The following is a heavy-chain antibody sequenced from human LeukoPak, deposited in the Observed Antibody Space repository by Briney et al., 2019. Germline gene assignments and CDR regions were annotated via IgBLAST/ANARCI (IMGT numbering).Heavy chain of an antibody. J-gene: IGHJ2*01. Sequence: SEALSLTCTVSAGSISAYYWTWIRQPPGKGLEWIGYTSDSGSSNYKSSLKSRVSMSVDTSKRQFSLTLTSVTAADTAVYYCARIVRQDGGYLDLWGRGSLVTVSS. CDR3: ARIVRQDGGYLDL. V-gene: IGHV4-59*08. CDR1: AGSISAYY. D-gene: IGHD3-16*02. CDR2: TSDSGSS.